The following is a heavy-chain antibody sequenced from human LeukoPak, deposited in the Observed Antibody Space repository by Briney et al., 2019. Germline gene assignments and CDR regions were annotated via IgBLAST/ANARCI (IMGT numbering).Heavy chain of an antibody. Sequence: PGGSLRLSCAASGFTVSRNYMSWVRQAPGKGLERVSVISSGDTTYYADSVKGRFTISRDSSNNTLYLQMNSLRAEDTAVYFCASGPRLERHGMDVWGQGTTVTVSS. V-gene: IGHV3-66*01. D-gene: IGHD1-1*01. CDR2: ISSGDTT. CDR3: ASGPRLERHGMDV. CDR1: GFTVSRNY. J-gene: IGHJ6*02.